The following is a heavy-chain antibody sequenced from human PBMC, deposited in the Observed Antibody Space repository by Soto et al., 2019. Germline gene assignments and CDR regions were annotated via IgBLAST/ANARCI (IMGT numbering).Heavy chain of an antibody. D-gene: IGHD3-3*01. CDR1: GFSLSTSGVA. CDR2: IFWDDDK. V-gene: IGHV2-5*02. CDR3: ARIFDFWSGYYFSY. Sequence: VSGTTLVNPTHTLTLTCTFSGFSLSTSGVAVGWIRRAPRKAPEWLAFIFWDDDKRYSPSLENRLTITKDTSKNQVVLTMTNMDPVDTATYYCARIFDFWSGYYFSYWGRGTLVTVSS. J-gene: IGHJ4*02.